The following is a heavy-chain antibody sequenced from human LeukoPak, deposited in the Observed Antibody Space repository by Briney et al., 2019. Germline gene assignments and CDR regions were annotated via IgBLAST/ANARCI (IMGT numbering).Heavy chain of an antibody. Sequence: GSLILSFAASGFAFSSYGMHWVRRAPGKGLEWVAVISYDGSNKYYADSVKGRFTISRDNSKNTLYLQMNSLRAEDTAVYYCAKDRARYYYDSSGYLDYWGQGTLVTVSS. J-gene: IGHJ4*02. D-gene: IGHD3-22*01. V-gene: IGHV3-30*18. CDR2: ISYDGSNK. CDR1: GFAFSSYG. CDR3: AKDRARYYYDSSGYLDY.